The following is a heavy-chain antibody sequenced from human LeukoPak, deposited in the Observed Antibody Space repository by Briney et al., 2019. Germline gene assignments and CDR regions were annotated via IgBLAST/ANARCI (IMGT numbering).Heavy chain of an antibody. D-gene: IGHD5-24*01. CDR2: IYPGDSDT. J-gene: IGHJ4*02. Sequence: GESLKISCQGSGYSFTDYWIGWVRQMPGKGLEWMGIIYPGDSDTRYSPSFQGQVTISVDKSISTAYLQWSSLQASDTAMYYCARRDGSYFDYWGQETLVTVSS. CDR1: GYSFTDYW. CDR3: ARRDGSYFDY. V-gene: IGHV5-51*01.